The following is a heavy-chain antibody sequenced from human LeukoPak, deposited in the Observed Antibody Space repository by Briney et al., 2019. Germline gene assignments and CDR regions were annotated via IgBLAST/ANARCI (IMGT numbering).Heavy chain of an antibody. CDR1: GFTFSSYA. CDR2: ISGSGGST. D-gene: IGHD1-1*01. Sequence: GGSLRLSCAASGFTFSSYAMSWVRQAPGKGLEWVSAISGSGGSTYYADSVKGRFTISRDNSKNTLYLQMNSLRAEDTAVYYCAKVAKGTTGTNDAFDIWGQGTMVTVSS. V-gene: IGHV3-23*01. CDR3: AKVAKGTTGTNDAFDI. J-gene: IGHJ3*02.